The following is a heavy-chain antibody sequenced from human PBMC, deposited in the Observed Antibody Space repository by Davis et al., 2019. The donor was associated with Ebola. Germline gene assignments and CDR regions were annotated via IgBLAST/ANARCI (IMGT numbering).Heavy chain of an antibody. Sequence: GESLKISCAATGFTFSSYSMNWVRRAPGKGLEWVSYISSSSSYTNYADSVKGRFTISRDNAKNSLYLQMNSLRAEDTAVYYCARSRSNDVGNNWFDPWGQGTLVTVSS. V-gene: IGHV3-21*05. CDR2: ISSSSSYT. CDR3: ARSRSNDVGNNWFDP. CDR1: GFTFSSYS. J-gene: IGHJ5*02. D-gene: IGHD1-1*01.